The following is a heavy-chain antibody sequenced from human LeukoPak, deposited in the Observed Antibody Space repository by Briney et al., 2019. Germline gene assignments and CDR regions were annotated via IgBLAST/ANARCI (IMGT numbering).Heavy chain of an antibody. CDR3: ARDQPWKQLGLFDY. J-gene: IGHJ4*02. D-gene: IGHD6-6*01. V-gene: IGHV3-23*01. CDR2: ISGSGGST. Sequence: AGGSLRLSCAASGFTFSSYAMSWVRQTPGKGLEWVSAISGSGGSTYYADSVKGRFTISRDNSKNTLFLQMSSLRAEDTAVYYCARDQPWKQLGLFDYWGQGTLVTVSS. CDR1: GFTFSSYA.